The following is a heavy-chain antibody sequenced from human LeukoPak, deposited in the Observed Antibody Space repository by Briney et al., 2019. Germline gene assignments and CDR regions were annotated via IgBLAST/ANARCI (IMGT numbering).Heavy chain of an antibody. V-gene: IGHV4-34*01. J-gene: IGHJ4*02. CDR1: GGSFSGYY. CDR2: INHSGST. D-gene: IGHD2-2*01. Sequence: SETLSLTCAVYGGSFSGYYWSWIRQPPGKGLEWIGEINHSGSTNYNPSLRSRVAMSLDRANNQFSLSLTSVTAADTAVYYCTRESRPFCPFAHWGQGVLVTVSS. CDR3: TRESRPFCPFAH.